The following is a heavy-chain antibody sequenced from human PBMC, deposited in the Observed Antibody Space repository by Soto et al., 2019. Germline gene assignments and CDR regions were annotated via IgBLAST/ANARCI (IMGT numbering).Heavy chain of an antibody. CDR3: ARQQWLVHPFFDY. Sequence: SETLCLSCTVSGGSVSGGSCYWSWIPQPPGKGLEWIGYIYYSGSTNYNPSLKSRVTISVDTSKNQFSLKLSSVTAADTAVYYCARQQWLVHPFFDYWGQGTLVTVSS. V-gene: IGHV4-61*01. J-gene: IGHJ4*02. CDR2: IYYSGST. CDR1: GGSVSGGSCY. D-gene: IGHD6-19*01.